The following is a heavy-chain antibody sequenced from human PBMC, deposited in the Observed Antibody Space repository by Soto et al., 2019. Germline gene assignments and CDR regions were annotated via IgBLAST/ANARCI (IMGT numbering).Heavy chain of an antibody. CDR1: GFTFSSYW. D-gene: IGHD2-21*02. J-gene: IGHJ6*02. V-gene: IGHV3-7*01. CDR2: IKQDGSEK. Sequence: GGYLRLSCAASGFTFSSYWMSWVRQAPGKGLEWVGNIKQDGSEKYYVDSVNGRFTISRDNVKISLYLQMNCLRDEDTAVYYCARVWNCGGVCYPTGMDVWGQGTTVTVSS. CDR3: ARVWNCGGVCYPTGMDV.